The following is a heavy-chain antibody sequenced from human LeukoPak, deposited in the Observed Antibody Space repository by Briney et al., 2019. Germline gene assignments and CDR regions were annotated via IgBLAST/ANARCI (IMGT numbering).Heavy chain of an antibody. Sequence: GGSLRLSCAASGFTFSGSAMHWVRQASGKGLEWTGRIRSKANSYATAYAASVKGRFTISRDDSKSTAYLQMNSLKTEDTAVYYCTRGSYDSSGYYNDYWGQGTLVTVSS. CDR2: IRSKANSYAT. CDR3: TRGSYDSSGYYNDY. CDR1: GFTFSGSA. D-gene: IGHD3-22*01. V-gene: IGHV3-73*01. J-gene: IGHJ4*02.